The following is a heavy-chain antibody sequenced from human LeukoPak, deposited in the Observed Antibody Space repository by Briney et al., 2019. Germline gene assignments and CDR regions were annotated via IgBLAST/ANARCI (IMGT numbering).Heavy chain of an antibody. CDR3: ARDLQGNVAVPAAILGD. CDR1: GGSFSGYY. D-gene: IGHD2-2*01. CDR2: INHSGST. Sequence: SETLSLTCAVYGGSFSGYYWSWIRQPPGKGLEWIGEINHSGSTNYNPSLKSRVTISVDTSKNQFSLKLSSVTAADTAVYYCARDLQGNVAVPAAILGDWGQGGLVTVSS. V-gene: IGHV4-34*01. J-gene: IGHJ4*02.